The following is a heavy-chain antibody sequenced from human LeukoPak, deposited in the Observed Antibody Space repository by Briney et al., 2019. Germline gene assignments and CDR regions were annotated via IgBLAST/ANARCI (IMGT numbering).Heavy chain of an antibody. CDR1: GVSISSSNSY. V-gene: IGHV4-39*07. CDR2: IDYSGNT. D-gene: IGHD2-15*01. CDR3: ARGRRGYCSGGSCYHRNYYYYMDV. Sequence: SETLSLTCTVSGVSISSSNSYWGWIRQPPGKGLEWIGRIDYSGNTNYNPSLKSRVTISVDTSKNQFSLKLSSVTAADTAVYYCARGRRGYCSGGSCYHRNYYYYMDVWGKGTTVTVSS. J-gene: IGHJ6*03.